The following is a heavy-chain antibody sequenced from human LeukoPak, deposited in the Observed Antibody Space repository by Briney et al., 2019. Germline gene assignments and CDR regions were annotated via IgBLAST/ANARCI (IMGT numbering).Heavy chain of an antibody. J-gene: IGHJ4*02. CDR1: GYSISSGYY. V-gene: IGHV4-38-2*02. Sequence: SETLSLTCSVSGYSISSGYYWGWIRPPPGKGLEWIGSIYHSGSTYNNPSLKSRVTISVDTSKNQFSLKLKSVTAADTAVYYCARGGPYYYGSGTYYGFDYWGQGTLVTVSS. CDR2: IYHSGST. CDR3: ARGGPYYYGSGTYYGFDY. D-gene: IGHD3-10*01.